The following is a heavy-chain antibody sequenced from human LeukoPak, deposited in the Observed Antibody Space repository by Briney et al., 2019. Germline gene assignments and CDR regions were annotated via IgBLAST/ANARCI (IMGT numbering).Heavy chain of an antibody. V-gene: IGHV3-33*01. CDR3: ARDQASSYYYDSRGTNAFDI. J-gene: IGHJ3*02. D-gene: IGHD3-22*01. CDR2: IWYDGSNK. Sequence: GGSLRLSCAASGFTFSSYGMHWVRQAPGKGLEWVAVIWYDGSNKYYADSVKGRFTISRDNSKNTLYLQMNSLRAEDTAVYYCARDQASSYYYDSRGTNAFDIWGQGTMVTVSS. CDR1: GFTFSSYG.